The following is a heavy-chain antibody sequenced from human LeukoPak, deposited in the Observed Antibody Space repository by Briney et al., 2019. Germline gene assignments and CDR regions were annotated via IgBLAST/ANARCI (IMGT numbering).Heavy chain of an antibody. V-gene: IGHV1-46*01. CDR2: INPSGGST. D-gene: IGHD6-19*01. Sequence: ASVKVSCKASGYTLTSYYMHWVRQAPGQGLEWMGIINPSGGSTSYAQKFQGRVTMTRDTSTSTVYMELSSLRSEDTAVYYCARTSGWYFGIDAFDIWGQGTMVPVSS. J-gene: IGHJ3*02. CDR3: ARTSGWYFGIDAFDI. CDR1: GYTLTSYY.